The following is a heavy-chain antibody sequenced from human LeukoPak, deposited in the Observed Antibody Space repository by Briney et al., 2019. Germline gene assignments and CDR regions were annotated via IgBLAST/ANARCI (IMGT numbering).Heavy chain of an antibody. V-gene: IGHV3-66*01. CDR3: VPLTDGSVDQ. CDR2: IYTGGSP. D-gene: IGHD3-10*01. CDR1: TFTVSTNY. J-gene: IGHJ4*02. Sequence: GGSLRLSCAASTFTVSTNYMTWVRPAPGKALEWVSMIYTGGSPYYADSVKGRFTISRDNSKNTLNLQMNSLRVEDTAVYYCVPLTDGSVDQWGQGTLVTVSS.